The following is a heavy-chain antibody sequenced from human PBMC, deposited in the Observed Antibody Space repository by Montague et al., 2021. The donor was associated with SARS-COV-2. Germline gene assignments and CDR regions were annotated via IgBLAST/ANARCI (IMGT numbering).Heavy chain of an antibody. CDR3: AGGAPTITMIVVVFTGAGWYFDL. V-gene: IGHV4-34*01. CDR1: GGSFSGYY. D-gene: IGHD3-22*01. CDR2: INHSGST. Sequence: SETLSLTCAVHGGSFSGYYWSWIRQPPGKGLEWIGEINHSGSTNYNPSLKSRVSISVDTSKNQFSLKLSSVTAADTAVYYFAGGAPTITMIVVVFTGAGWYFDLWGRGTLVTVSS. J-gene: IGHJ2*01.